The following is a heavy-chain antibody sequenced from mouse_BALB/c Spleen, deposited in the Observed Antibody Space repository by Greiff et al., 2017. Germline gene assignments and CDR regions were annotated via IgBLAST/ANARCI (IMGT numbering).Heavy chain of an antibody. V-gene: IGHV1S81*02. CDR2: INPSNGRT. CDR1: GYTFTSYW. CDR3: ARDGITTRFAY. J-gene: IGHJ3*01. Sequence: VQLQQPGAELVKPGASVKLSCKASGYTFTSYWMHWVKQRPGQGLEWIGEINPSNGRTNYNEKFKSKATLTVDKSSSTAYMQLSSLTSEDSAVYYCARDGITTRFAYWGQGTLVTVSA. D-gene: IGHD2-4*01.